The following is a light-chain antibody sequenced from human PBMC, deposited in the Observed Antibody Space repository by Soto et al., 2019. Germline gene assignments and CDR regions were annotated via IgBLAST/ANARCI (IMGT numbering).Light chain of an antibody. Sequence: EIVLTQSPATLSLSPGERATLSCRASQSVSSYLAWYQQKPGPAPMLLIYAASNRATGTPDRFSGSGSGTDFTLTISRLEPEDFAVYYCQQYGSPPITFGQGTRLEIK. CDR1: QSVSSY. J-gene: IGKJ5*01. CDR3: QQYGSPPIT. V-gene: IGKV3-20*01. CDR2: AAS.